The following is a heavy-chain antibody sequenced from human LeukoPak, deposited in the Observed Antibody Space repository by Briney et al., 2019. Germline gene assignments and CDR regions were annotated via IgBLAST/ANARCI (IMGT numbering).Heavy chain of an antibody. Sequence: ATVKVSCKASGYSFTGYYIHWLRQAPGQGLEWMGWINPNSGGTNYAQKFQGRVTMTRDTSISTAYMELSRLRSDDTAVYYCARDSSSWYGAIYWGQGTLVTVSS. V-gene: IGHV1-2*02. CDR2: INPNSGGT. CDR1: GYSFTGYY. J-gene: IGHJ4*02. D-gene: IGHD6-13*01. CDR3: ARDSSSWYGAIY.